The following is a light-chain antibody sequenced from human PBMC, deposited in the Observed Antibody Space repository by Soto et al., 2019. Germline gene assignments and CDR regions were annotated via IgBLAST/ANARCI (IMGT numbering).Light chain of an antibody. CDR2: DVS. Sequence: QSALTQPPSASGSPGQSVTISCTGTSSDVGGYNYVSWYQQHPGKAPPLRISDVSKRSSGVPDRFSGSKSGNTASRSVSGLQTDDEADSYCSSHAGSSLVFGGGTKL. J-gene: IGLJ2*01. V-gene: IGLV2-8*01. CDR1: SSDVGGYNY. CDR3: SSHAGSSLV.